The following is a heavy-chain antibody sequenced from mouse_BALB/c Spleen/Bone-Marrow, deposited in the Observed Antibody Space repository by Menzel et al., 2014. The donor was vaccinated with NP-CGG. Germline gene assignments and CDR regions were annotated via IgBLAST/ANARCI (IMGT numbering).Heavy chain of an antibody. CDR2: IYPGDGDT. J-gene: IGHJ2*01. Sequence: QVQLKQSGAELVRPGSSVKISCKASGYAFXSYWMNWVKQRPGQGLEWIGQIYPGDGDTNYNGKFKGKATLTADKSSSTAYMQLSSLTSEDSAVYFCARMRDYRDDGAFDYWGQGTTLTVSS. V-gene: IGHV1-80*01. CDR1: GYAFXSYW. D-gene: IGHD2-14*01. CDR3: ARMRDYRDDGAFDY.